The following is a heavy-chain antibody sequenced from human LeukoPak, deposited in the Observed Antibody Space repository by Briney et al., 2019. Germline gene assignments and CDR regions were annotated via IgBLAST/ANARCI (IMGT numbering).Heavy chain of an antibody. V-gene: IGHV3-30*03. CDR1: GFTFSSYG. J-gene: IGHJ4*02. CDR3: ARDGGYYDSSGYYFGY. Sequence: AGGSLRLSCAASGFTFSSYGMHWVRQAPGKGLEWVAVISYDGSNKYYADSVKGRFTISRDNSKNTLYLQMNSLRAEDTAVYYCARDGGYYDSSGYYFGYWGQGTLVTVSS. CDR2: ISYDGSNK. D-gene: IGHD3-22*01.